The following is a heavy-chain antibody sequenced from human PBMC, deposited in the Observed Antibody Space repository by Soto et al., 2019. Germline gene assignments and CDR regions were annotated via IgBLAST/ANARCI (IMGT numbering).Heavy chain of an antibody. CDR1: GGTFSSYA. J-gene: IGHJ5*02. D-gene: IGHD6-13*01. CDR2: IIPIFGTA. CDR3: ARLGTPYYSSSWGNWFDP. V-gene: IGHV1-69*01. Sequence: QVQLVQSGAEVKKPGSSVKVSCKASGGTFSSYAISWVRQAPGQGLEWMGGIIPIFGTANYAQKFQGRVTTTADESTSTAYMEVSSLRSEDTAVYYCARLGTPYYSSSWGNWFDPWGQGTLVTVSS.